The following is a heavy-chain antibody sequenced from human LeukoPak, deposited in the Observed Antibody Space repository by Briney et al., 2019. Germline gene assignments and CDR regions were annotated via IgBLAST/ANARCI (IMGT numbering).Heavy chain of an antibody. CDR2: ISTSGGST. V-gene: IGHV3-23*01. Sequence: GGALRHSCAASGFTFSSYAVTWVRQAPGRGLEGVSAISTSGGSTFYADSVKGRFTISRDNSKNTLYLQMNSLSAEDTAVYYCAKGILSPVIVPFDFWGQGTLVTVSS. J-gene: IGHJ4*02. CDR3: AKGILSPVIVPFDF. CDR1: GFTFSSYA. D-gene: IGHD2-15*01.